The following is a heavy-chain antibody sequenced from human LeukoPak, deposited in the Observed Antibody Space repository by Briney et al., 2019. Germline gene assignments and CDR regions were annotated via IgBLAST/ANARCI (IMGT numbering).Heavy chain of an antibody. D-gene: IGHD3-22*01. J-gene: IGHJ4*02. Sequence: KPSETLSLTCAVYGGSFSGYYWSWIRQPPGKGLEWIGEINHSGSTNYNPSLKSRVTISVDTSKNRFSLKLSSVTAADTAVYYCASGMIVVAYWGQGTLVTVSS. CDR3: ASGMIVVAY. CDR2: INHSGST. CDR1: GGSFSGYY. V-gene: IGHV4-34*01.